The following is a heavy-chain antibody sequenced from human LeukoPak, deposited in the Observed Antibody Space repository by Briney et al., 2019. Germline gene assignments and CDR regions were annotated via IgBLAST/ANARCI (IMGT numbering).Heavy chain of an antibody. CDR1: GGPISSYY. D-gene: IGHD1-7*01. J-gene: IGHJ5*02. CDR3: AGITGTRRWFDP. CDR2: IYTSGST. Sequence: PSETLSLTCTVSGGPISSYYWSWIRQPPGKGLEWIGYIYTSGSTNYNPSLKSRVTISVDTSKNQFSLKLSSVTAADTAVYYRAGITGTRRWFDPWGQGTLVTVSS. V-gene: IGHV4-4*09.